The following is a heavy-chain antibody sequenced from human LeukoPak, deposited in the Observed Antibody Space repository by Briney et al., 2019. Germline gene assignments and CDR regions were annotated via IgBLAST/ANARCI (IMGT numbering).Heavy chain of an antibody. CDR3: ARPLGATFAFDI. D-gene: IGHD2/OR15-2a*01. CDR2: IYYSGST. Sequence: PSQTLSLTCTVSGGSISSGDYSWSWIRQPPGKGLEWIGSIYYSGSTYYNPSLKSRVTISVDTSKNQFSLKLSSVTAADTAVYYCARPLGATFAFDIWGQGTMVTVSS. CDR1: GGSISSGDYS. V-gene: IGHV4-30-2*03. J-gene: IGHJ3*02.